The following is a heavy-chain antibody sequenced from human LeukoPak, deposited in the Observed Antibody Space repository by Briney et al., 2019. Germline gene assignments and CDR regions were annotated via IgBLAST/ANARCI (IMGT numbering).Heavy chain of an antibody. CDR1: GYTFTGYY. J-gene: IGHJ4*02. V-gene: IGHV1-2*02. CDR2: INPNSGGT. D-gene: IGHD1-26*01. CDR3: ARGLGGSGSYFLTFDY. Sequence: ASVKVSCKASGYTFTGYYMHWVRQAPGQGLEWMGWINPNSGGTKYAQKFQGRVTMTRDTSISTAYMELRSLRSDDTAVYYCARGLGGSGSYFLTFDYWGQGTLVTVSS.